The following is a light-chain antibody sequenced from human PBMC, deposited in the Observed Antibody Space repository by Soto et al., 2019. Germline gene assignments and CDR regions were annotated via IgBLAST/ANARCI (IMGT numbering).Light chain of an antibody. CDR1: QSLLHSNGYNY. CDR2: WGS. V-gene: IGKV2-28*01. Sequence: DFVMTQSPLSLPVTPGEPASISCRSSQSLLHSNGYNYLDWYLQKPGQSPQLLIYWGSNRASGVPDRFRGSGSGTDFTLKINRVEAEYVGVDLCMQVLQSPPPFGPRTKVVIK. CDR3: MQVLQSPPP. J-gene: IGKJ1*01.